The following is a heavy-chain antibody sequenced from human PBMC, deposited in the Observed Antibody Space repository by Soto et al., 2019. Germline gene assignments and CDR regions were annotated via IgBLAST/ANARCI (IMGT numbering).Heavy chain of an antibody. CDR2: INPNTGAT. V-gene: IGHV1-2*02. CDR3: ARDPTPNYDVLTGYCDY. CDR1: GYSFTGYY. J-gene: IGHJ4*02. D-gene: IGHD3-9*01. Sequence: GASVKVSCKASGYSFTGYYMYWVRQAPGQGLEWMGWINPNTGATNFAQKFQGRVTMTRDTSINTAYMELSRLRSDDTAVYYCARDPTPNYDVLTGYCDYWGQGTPVPVSS.